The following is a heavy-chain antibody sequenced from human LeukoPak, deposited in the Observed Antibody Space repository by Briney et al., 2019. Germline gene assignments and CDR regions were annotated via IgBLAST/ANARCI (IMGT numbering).Heavy chain of an antibody. V-gene: IGHV3-23*01. J-gene: IGHJ5*02. CDR3: AKDQYCSETSCSLGGFDP. CDR1: GFPLRSYG. D-gene: IGHD2-2*01. CDR2: ISGDGDRS. Sequence: PGGSLRLSCVASGFPLRSYGMSWVRQAPGKGLEWVSTISGDGDRSYYADSVNGRFSISRDNSKNVLYLQMNSLRAGDTAVYYCAKDQYCSETSCSLGGFDPWGQGTLVTVSS.